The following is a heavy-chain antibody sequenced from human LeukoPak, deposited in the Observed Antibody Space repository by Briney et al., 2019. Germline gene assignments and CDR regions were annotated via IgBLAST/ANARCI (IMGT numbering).Heavy chain of an antibody. CDR3: ARGLNYDILTGYSY. Sequence: ASVKVSCKASGYTFTSYDINWERQATGQGLEWMGWMNPNSGNTGYAQKFQGRVTMTRNTSISTAYMELSSLRSEDTAVYYCARGLNYDILTGYSYWGQGTLVTVSS. J-gene: IGHJ4*02. CDR1: GYTFTSYD. V-gene: IGHV1-8*01. D-gene: IGHD3-9*01. CDR2: MNPNSGNT.